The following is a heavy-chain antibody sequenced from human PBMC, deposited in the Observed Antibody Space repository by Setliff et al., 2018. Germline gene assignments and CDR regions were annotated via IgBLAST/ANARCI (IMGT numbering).Heavy chain of an antibody. V-gene: IGHV1-69*10. CDR1: GGTFSSYA. Sequence: ASVKVSCKASGGTFSSYAISWVRQAPGRGLEWMGGIIPILGETIYAQKFQGRVTMTTDTSTSTAYMELRSLRSDDTAVYYCARDSRPSSSWYLSDAFDIWGQGTMVTVSS. J-gene: IGHJ3*02. D-gene: IGHD6-13*01. CDR2: IIPILGET. CDR3: ARDSRPSSSWYLSDAFDI.